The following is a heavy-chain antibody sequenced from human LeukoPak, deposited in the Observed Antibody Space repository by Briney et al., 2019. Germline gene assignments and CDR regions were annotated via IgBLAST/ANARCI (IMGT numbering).Heavy chain of an antibody. J-gene: IGHJ4*02. CDR2: ITGSGGGT. CDR3: ASITTRNY. Sequence: GGSLRLSCAASGFTFSSHAMHWVRQAPGKGLEWVSAITGSGGGTYYADSVKGRFTISRDNSKNTLYLQMNSLRAEDTAVYYCASITTRNYWGQGTLVTVSS. D-gene: IGHD4-11*01. CDR1: GFTFSSHA. V-gene: IGHV3-23*01.